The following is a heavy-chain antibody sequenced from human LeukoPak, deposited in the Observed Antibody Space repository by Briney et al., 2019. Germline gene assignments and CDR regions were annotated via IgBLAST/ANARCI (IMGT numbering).Heavy chain of an antibody. CDR1: GVSFSSSY. J-gene: IGHJ3*02. V-gene: IGHV4-59*01. CDR2: IYSNGNT. D-gene: IGHD1-26*01. Sequence: PSETLSLTCIVSGVSFSSSYRSWIRQPPGKGLEWIAYIYSNGNTNSNPSLKSRVTIAVDTSQSQFSLKLSSVTAADTAVYYCARGLVGLTPHAGVFQIWGQGTKVTVSS. CDR3: ARGLVGLTPHAGVFQI.